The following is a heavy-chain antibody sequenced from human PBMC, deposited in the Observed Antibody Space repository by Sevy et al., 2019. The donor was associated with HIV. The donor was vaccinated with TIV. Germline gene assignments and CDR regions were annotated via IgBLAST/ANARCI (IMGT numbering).Heavy chain of an antibody. CDR3: ARDRRYGDYAAY. V-gene: IGHV3-21*01. Sequence: GGSLRLSCAASGFTFSSYSMNWVRQAPGKGLEWVSSISSSSSYIYYADSVKGRFTISRDNAKNSLYLQMNSLRAEDTAVYYCARDRRYGDYAAYWGQGTLVTVSS. CDR1: GFTFSSYS. D-gene: IGHD4-17*01. J-gene: IGHJ4*02. CDR2: ISSSSSYI.